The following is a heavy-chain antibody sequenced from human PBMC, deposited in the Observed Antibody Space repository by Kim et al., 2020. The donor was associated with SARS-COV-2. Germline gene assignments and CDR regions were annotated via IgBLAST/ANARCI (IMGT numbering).Heavy chain of an antibody. V-gene: IGHV3-30*04. Sequence: GGSLRLSCAASGFTFSSYAMHWVRQAPGKGLEWVAVISYDGSNKYYADSVKGRFTISRDNSKNTLYLQMNSLRAEDTAVYYCARELIVGATRYYGMDVWGQGTTVTVSS. J-gene: IGHJ6*02. CDR1: GFTFSSYA. CDR3: ARELIVGATRYYGMDV. CDR2: ISYDGSNK. D-gene: IGHD1-26*01.